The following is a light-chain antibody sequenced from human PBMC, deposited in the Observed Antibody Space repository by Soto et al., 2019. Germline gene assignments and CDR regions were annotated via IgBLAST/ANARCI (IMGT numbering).Light chain of an antibody. CDR2: DVN. V-gene: IGLV2-14*01. CDR3: SSYAGTNTLVV. Sequence: QSALTQPASVSGSPGQSITISCTGTSSDVGGYNYVSWFQQHPGKAPKLMIYDVNNRPSGVSNRFSGSKSGTTASLTISGLQAVDEAEYFCSSYAGTNTLVVFGGGTKLTVL. J-gene: IGLJ2*01. CDR1: SSDVGGYNY.